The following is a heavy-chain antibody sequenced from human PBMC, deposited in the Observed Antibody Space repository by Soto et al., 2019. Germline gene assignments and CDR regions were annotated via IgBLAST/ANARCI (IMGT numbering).Heavy chain of an antibody. V-gene: IGHV3-74*01. CDR1: GFTFSTYW. CDR3: VRDRDFYDGRGYASPGDAFDV. CDR2: ISLDGSRT. J-gene: IGHJ3*01. D-gene: IGHD3-22*01. Sequence: EVQLVESGGGLVQPGGSLRLSCAVSGFTFSTYWMHWVRQVPGKGLVWVSRISLDGSRTSYADSVKGRFTISRDNAKNTLYLQMRSLRAVDSAVYFCVRDRDFYDGRGYASPGDAFDVWGQGTVVSVSS.